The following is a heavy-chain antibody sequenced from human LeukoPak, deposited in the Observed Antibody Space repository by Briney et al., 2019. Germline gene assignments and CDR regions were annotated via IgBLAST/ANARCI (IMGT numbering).Heavy chain of an antibody. J-gene: IGHJ3*02. Sequence: GESLKISCKGSGYSFSSYWIGWVRQMPGRGLEWMGIIYPSDSDTRYSPSFQGQVTISADKSISTAYLQWSSLKALDTAMYYCARLEQRWSFDIWGQGTMVTVSS. CDR1: GYSFSSYW. CDR3: ARLEQRWSFDI. V-gene: IGHV5-51*01. CDR2: IYPSDSDT. D-gene: IGHD6-25*01.